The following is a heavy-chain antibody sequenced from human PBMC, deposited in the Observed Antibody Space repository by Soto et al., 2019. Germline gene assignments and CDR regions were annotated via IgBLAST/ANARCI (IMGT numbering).Heavy chain of an antibody. V-gene: IGHV3-15*07. Sequence: GGSLRLSCAASGFTFSNAWMNWVRQAPGKGLEWVGRIKSKADGGTTDYAAPVKGRFTIARDNSKNTLYLQMNSLKTEDTAVYYCTTGRIQLWLAYYYGMDVWGQGTTVTVSS. CDR1: GFTFSNAW. CDR3: TTGRIQLWLAYYYGMDV. CDR2: IKSKADGGTT. J-gene: IGHJ6*02. D-gene: IGHD5-18*01.